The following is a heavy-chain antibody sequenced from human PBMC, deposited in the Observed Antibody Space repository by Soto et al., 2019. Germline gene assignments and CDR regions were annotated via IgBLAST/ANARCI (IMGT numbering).Heavy chain of an antibody. CDR2: IIPLFPTG. J-gene: IGHJ6*02. D-gene: IGHD1-26*01. Sequence: QVQLVQSGAEVKKHGSSVKVSCKASGDTFSSYAFSWVRQAPGQGLEWMGGIIPLFPTGNYAQKFQGRVTITADESTSTVYMELSSLRSGDTAVYYCAGDPTRAATHHYGMDVWGQGTTVSVSS. CDR3: AGDPTRAATHHYGMDV. CDR1: GDTFSSYA. V-gene: IGHV1-69*12.